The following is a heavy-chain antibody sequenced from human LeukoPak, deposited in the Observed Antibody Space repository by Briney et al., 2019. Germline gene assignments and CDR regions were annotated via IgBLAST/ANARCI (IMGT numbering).Heavy chain of an antibody. V-gene: IGHV2-5*02. Sequence: SGPTLVNPTQTLTLTCTFSGFSLSTSAVGVGWIRQPPGKALEWLALIYWDDDKRYSPSLKSRLTITKDTSKNQVVLAMSNMDPVDTATYYFAHRNPQSMAYYFDYWGQGTLVTVSS. CDR1: GFSLSTSAVG. CDR2: IYWDDDK. CDR3: AHRNPQSMAYYFDY. D-gene: IGHD2/OR15-2a*01. J-gene: IGHJ4*02.